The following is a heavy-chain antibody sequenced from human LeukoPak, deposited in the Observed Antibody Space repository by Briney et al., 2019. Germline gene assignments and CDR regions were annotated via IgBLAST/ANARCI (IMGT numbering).Heavy chain of an antibody. J-gene: IGHJ4*02. D-gene: IGHD4-11*01. CDR1: GFTFSSYS. Sequence: GGSLRLSCAASGFTFSSYSMNWVRQAPGKGLEWVSYISSSSRTIYYADSVKGRFTISRDNAKNSLYLQMNSLRGEDTAVYYCARGLQSDYWGQGTLVTVSS. CDR2: ISSSSRTI. V-gene: IGHV3-48*01. CDR3: ARGLQSDY.